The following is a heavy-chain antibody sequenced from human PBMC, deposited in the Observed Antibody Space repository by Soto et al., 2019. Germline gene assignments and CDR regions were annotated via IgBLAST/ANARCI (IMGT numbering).Heavy chain of an antibody. CDR2: IYYSGST. D-gene: IGHD6-19*01. CDR1: GGSISSSSYY. Sequence: TLSLTCTVSGGSISSSSYYWGWIRQPPGKGLERIGSIYYSGSTYYNPSLKSRVTISVDTSKNQFSLKLSSVTAADTAVYYCARHTQKAVAASYGMDVWGQGTTVTVSS. J-gene: IGHJ6*02. V-gene: IGHV4-39*01. CDR3: ARHTQKAVAASYGMDV.